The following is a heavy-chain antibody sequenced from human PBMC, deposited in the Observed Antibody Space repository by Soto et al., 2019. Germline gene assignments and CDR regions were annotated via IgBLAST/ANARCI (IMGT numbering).Heavy chain of an antibody. V-gene: IGHV3-21*01. Sequence: GALRLSCAASGFTFSSYSIHWVRQAPGKGLEWVSSIGTRSDVYYADSVKGRFTISRDNAKNSMALQMNSLRAEDTGVYYCAREETAWPLAYGLDVWGQGTTVTVSS. D-gene: IGHD2-21*02. CDR2: IGTRSDV. CDR1: GFTFSSYS. J-gene: IGHJ6*02. CDR3: AREETAWPLAYGLDV.